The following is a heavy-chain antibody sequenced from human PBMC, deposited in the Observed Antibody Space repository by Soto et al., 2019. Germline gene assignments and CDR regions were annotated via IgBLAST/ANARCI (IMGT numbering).Heavy chain of an antibody. J-gene: IGHJ5*02. Sequence: QVQLVQSGAEVKKPGASVKVSCKASGYTFTSYGISWVRQAPGQGLEWMGRISAYNGNTNYAQKLQGRVTMTTDTPTSTAYMALRSLRSDDTAVYYCARVVGALGHWFDPWGQGTLVTVSS. D-gene: IGHD1-26*01. CDR2: ISAYNGNT. V-gene: IGHV1-18*01. CDR3: ARVVGALGHWFDP. CDR1: GYTFTSYG.